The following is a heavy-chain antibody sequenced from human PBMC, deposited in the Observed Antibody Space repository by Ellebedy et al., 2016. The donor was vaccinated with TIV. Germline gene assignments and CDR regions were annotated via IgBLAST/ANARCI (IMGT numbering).Heavy chain of an antibody. CDR3: ARDMASNDHGDYDYSLMDV. Sequence: ASVKVSXXASVYTFTNYGITWVRQAPEQGFEWMGWISAYNGNTDYAQKFQGRIKMTTETYRKTVYMELASLRSDDTAVYYCARDMASNDHGDYDYSLMDVWGQGTTVTVSS. CDR2: ISAYNGNT. J-gene: IGHJ6*02. D-gene: IGHD4-17*01. V-gene: IGHV1-18*01. CDR1: VYTFTNYG.